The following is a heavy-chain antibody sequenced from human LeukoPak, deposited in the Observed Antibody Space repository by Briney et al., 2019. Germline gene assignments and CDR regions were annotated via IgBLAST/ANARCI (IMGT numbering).Heavy chain of an antibody. Sequence: ASVKVSCKASGGTFSSYAISWVRQAPGQGLEWMGGIIPIFGTANYAQKLQGRVTITADESTSTAYMELSSLRSEDTAVYYCARDSLGELLEPPYYYYGMDVWGKGTTVTVSS. V-gene: IGHV1-69*13. CDR3: ARDSLGELLEPPYYYYGMDV. CDR2: IIPIFGTA. J-gene: IGHJ6*04. CDR1: GGTFSSYA. D-gene: IGHD3-10*01.